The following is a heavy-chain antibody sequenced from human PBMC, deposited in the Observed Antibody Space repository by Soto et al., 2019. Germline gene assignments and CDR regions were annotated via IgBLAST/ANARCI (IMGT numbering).Heavy chain of an antibody. CDR1: GGTFRTYT. D-gene: IGHD2-2*01. Sequence: QVQLVQSGAEVKKPGSSVKVSCKASGGTFRTYTVIWVRQAPGQGLEWMGRILPMVDITNSAQSFQGRLTXXAXXSTSTVYLELSSLRFEDTALYYCTLGSWSAETFDIWGRGTMVTVSS. CDR3: TLGSWSAETFDI. V-gene: IGHV1-69*02. J-gene: IGHJ3*02. CDR2: ILPMVDIT.